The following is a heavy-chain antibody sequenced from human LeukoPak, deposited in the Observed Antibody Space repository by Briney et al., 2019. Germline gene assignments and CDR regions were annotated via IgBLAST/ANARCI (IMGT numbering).Heavy chain of an antibody. D-gene: IGHD3-22*01. CDR3: AKEVTDTGGYYCHY. CDR2: ISDSGGST. Sequence: QSGGSLRLSCAASGFTFSSYDMSWVRQAPGKGLEWVSAISDSGGSTYYADSVKGRFTVSRDNSKNTLYLQMNSLRADDTAVYYCAKEVTDTGGYYCHYWGQGTLVTVSS. V-gene: IGHV3-23*01. CDR1: GFTFSSYD. J-gene: IGHJ4*02.